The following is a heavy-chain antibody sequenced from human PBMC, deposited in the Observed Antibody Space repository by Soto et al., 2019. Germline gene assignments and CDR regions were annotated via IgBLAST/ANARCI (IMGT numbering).Heavy chain of an antibody. D-gene: IGHD3-3*01. J-gene: IGHJ4*02. Sequence: QAQLEESGGGVVQPGMSLRLSCAASGFTFSSYAMHWVRQAPGKGLEWVAVISYDGSNKYYADSVKGRFTISRDNSKNTLYLQMNSLRTEDTAVYFCARDLSWIFRIIGPIDDWGQGSLVTVSP. V-gene: IGHV3-30*04. CDR1: GFTFSSYA. CDR3: ARDLSWIFRIIGPIDD. CDR2: ISYDGSNK.